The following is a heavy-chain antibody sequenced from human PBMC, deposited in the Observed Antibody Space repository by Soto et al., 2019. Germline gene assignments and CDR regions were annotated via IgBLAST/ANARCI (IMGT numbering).Heavy chain of an antibody. CDR1: GGSISSSSYY. J-gene: IGHJ5*02. D-gene: IGHD3-22*01. CDR3: VRHVGYYLKAPFDP. Sequence: SETLSLTCTVSGGSISSSSYYWGWIRQPPGKGLEWIGSIYYSGSTYYNPSLKSRVTISVDTSKDQFSLKLSSVTAADTAVYYCVRHVGYYLKAPFDPWGQGTLVTVFS. CDR2: IYYSGST. V-gene: IGHV4-39*01.